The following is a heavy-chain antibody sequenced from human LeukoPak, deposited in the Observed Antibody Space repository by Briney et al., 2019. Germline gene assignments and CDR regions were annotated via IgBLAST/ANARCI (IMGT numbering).Heavy chain of an antibody. J-gene: IGHJ4*02. D-gene: IGHD6-13*01. CDR2: IDTAGDT. Sequence: PGGSLRLSCVAPGFTLSSYDMHWVRQATGEGLEWVSAIDTAGDTYYPGSAKGRFTISRDDAKNSLYLQISSLRAGDTAVYYCARESWSGSGIAPFDYWGQGTLVTVST. CDR1: GFTLSSYD. CDR3: ARESWSGSGIAPFDY. V-gene: IGHV3-13*04.